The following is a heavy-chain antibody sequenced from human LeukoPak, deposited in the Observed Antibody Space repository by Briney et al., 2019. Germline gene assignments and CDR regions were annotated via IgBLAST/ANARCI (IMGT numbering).Heavy chain of an antibody. D-gene: IGHD3-22*01. CDR1: GGSISTSNYY. V-gene: IGHV4-61*01. J-gene: IGHJ4*02. CDR2: IYYSGST. CDR3: ARDADRYYYDNSGPID. Sequence: SETLSLTCTVSGGSISTSNYYWGWIRQPPGKGLEWIGYIYYSGSTNYNPSLKSRVTISVDTSKNQFSLKLSSVTAADTAVYYCARDADRYYYDNSGPIDWGQGTLVTVSS.